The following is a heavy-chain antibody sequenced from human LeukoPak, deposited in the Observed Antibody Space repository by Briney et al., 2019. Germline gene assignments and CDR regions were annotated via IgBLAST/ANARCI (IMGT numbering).Heavy chain of an antibody. CDR1: GFTFSSYG. D-gene: IGHD6-13*01. J-gene: IGHJ6*02. CDR3: ARVGYHSSTAYYYYGMDV. Sequence: APVKVSCKASGFTFSSYGISWGGQGPGPRGEGVGWVSAYNGNTNYAQKLQGRVTMTTDTSTSTAYMELRSLRSDDTAVYYCARVGYHSSTAYYYYGMDVWGQGTTVTVSS. V-gene: IGHV1-18*01. CDR2: VSAYNGNT.